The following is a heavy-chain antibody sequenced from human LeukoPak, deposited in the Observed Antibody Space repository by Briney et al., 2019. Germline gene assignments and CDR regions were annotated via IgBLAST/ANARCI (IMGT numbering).Heavy chain of an antibody. Sequence: GGSLRLSCAASGFTFSSYWMHWVRQAPGKGLVWVSRINSDGSSTSYADSVKGRFTIARDSAKNTLYLQMNSLRAEDTAVYYWSKGWEWLDYWGQGTLVTVSS. CDR1: GFTFSSYW. V-gene: IGHV3-74*01. J-gene: IGHJ4*02. D-gene: IGHD3-3*01. CDR2: INSDGSST. CDR3: SKGWEWLDY.